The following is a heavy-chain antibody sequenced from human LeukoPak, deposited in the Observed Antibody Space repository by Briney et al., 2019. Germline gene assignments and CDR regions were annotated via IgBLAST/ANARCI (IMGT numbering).Heavy chain of an antibody. D-gene: IGHD5-12*01. J-gene: IGHJ4*02. CDR1: GFTFSSYE. CDR3: ASNSGYDSFGFDY. CDR2: ISSSGSTI. V-gene: IGHV3-48*03. Sequence: PGGSLRLSCAASGFTFSSYEMNWVRQAPGKGLEWVSYISSSGSTIYYADSVKGRFTISRDYAKNSLYLQMNSLRAEDTAVYYCASNSGYDSFGFDYWGQGTLVTVSS.